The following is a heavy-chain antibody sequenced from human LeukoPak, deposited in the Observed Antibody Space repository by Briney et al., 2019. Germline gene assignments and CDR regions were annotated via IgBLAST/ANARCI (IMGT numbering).Heavy chain of an antibody. J-gene: IGHJ4*02. CDR3: AKAVAAAGFSWGFDY. CDR1: GFTFDDYA. CDR2: ISWNSGSI. D-gene: IGHD6-13*01. V-gene: IGHV3-9*01. Sequence: GGSLRLSCAASGFTFDDYAMHWVRQAPGKGLEWVSGISWNSGSIGYADSVKGRFTISRDNAKNSLYLQMNSLRAEDTALYYCAKAVAAAGFSWGFDYWGQGTLVTVSS.